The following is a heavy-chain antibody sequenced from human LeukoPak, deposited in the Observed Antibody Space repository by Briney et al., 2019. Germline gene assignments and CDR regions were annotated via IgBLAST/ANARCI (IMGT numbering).Heavy chain of an antibody. CDR2: INTSGGST. CDR3: ARDNSTYSSSWYLIYNWFDP. Sequence: ASVKVSCKASGYTFTSYYMHWVRQAPGQGLEWMGIINTSGGSTSYAQKFQGRVTMTRDTSTSTVYMELSSLRSEDTAVYYCARDNSTYSSSWYLIYNWFDPWGQGTLVTVSS. V-gene: IGHV1-46*01. D-gene: IGHD6-13*01. J-gene: IGHJ5*02. CDR1: GYTFTSYY.